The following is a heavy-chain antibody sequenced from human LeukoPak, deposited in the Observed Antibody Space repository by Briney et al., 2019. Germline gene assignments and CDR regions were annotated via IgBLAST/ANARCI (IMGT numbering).Heavy chain of an antibody. J-gene: IGHJ4*02. D-gene: IGHD6-13*01. V-gene: IGHV3-7*01. CDR3: ARRVSSSWYSLAALDY. CDR2: IKQDGSEK. Sequence: PGGSLRLSCAASGLSFSDYGMHWVRQGPGKGLEWVANIKQDGSEKYYVDSVKGRFTISRDNAKNSLYLQMNSLRAEDTAVYYCARRVSSSWYSLAALDYWGQGTLVIVSS. CDR1: GLSFSDYG.